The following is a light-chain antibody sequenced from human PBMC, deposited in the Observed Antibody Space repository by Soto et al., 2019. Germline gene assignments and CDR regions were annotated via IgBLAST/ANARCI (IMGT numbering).Light chain of an antibody. Sequence: EIVLTQSPGTLSLSPGERATLSCRASQSVSSNYLAWYQQKPGQAPRLLIYGASSRATGFPDRFSGSGSGTVFTLTISSLEPEDFAVYYCQQYGSSPRMFGQGTKVEIK. V-gene: IGKV3-20*01. CDR1: QSVSSNY. J-gene: IGKJ1*01. CDR3: QQYGSSPRM. CDR2: GAS.